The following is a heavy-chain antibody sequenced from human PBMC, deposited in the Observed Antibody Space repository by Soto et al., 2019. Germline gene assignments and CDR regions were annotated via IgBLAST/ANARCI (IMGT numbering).Heavy chain of an antibody. Sequence: RASVKVSCKAPGGTFSSYAISWVRQAPGQGLEWMGGIIPIFGTANYAQKFQGRVTITADESTSTAYMELSSLRSEDTAVYYCARDPELSRGYSYGWTPYYYYGVDVWGQGTTVTVSS. CDR3: ARDPELSRGYSYGWTPYYYYGVDV. V-gene: IGHV1-69*13. CDR1: GGTFSSYA. J-gene: IGHJ6*02. D-gene: IGHD5-18*01. CDR2: IIPIFGTA.